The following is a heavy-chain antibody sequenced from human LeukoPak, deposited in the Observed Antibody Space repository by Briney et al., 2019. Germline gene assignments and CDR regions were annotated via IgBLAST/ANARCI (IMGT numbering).Heavy chain of an antibody. V-gene: IGHV3-11*05. CDR2: ISSDSTYT. J-gene: IGHJ4*02. Sequence: GGSLRLSCAASGFTFSDYYMSWIRQAPGKGLEWVSYISSDSTYTNYADSVKGRFTISRDNAKNSLYLEMNSLRAEDTAVYYCARDKAAMEGTFDYWGQGTPVTVSS. D-gene: IGHD2-2*01. CDR1: GFTFSDYY. CDR3: ARDKAAMEGTFDY.